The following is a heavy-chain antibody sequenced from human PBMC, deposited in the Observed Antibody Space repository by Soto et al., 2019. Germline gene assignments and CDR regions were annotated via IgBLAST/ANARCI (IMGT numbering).Heavy chain of an antibody. CDR3: ARALPSYYYYGMDV. J-gene: IGHJ6*02. CDR1: GGSVSSGGYY. Sequence: QVQLQESGPGLVKPSQTLSLTCTVSGGSVSSGGYYWSWIRQHPGKGLEWIGYISYSGSTYYNPSLKSRPTISVDTSKNQISLKLSSVTAADTAVYYCARALPSYYYYGMDVWGQGTTVTVSS. CDR2: ISYSGST. V-gene: IGHV4-31*03.